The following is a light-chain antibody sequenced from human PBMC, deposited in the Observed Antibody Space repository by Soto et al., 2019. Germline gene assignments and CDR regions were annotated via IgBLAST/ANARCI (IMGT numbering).Light chain of an antibody. CDR3: QQSYTKRT. CDR2: AAS. V-gene: IGKV1-39*01. Sequence: DIQMTQSPSSLSACVGDRVTITCRASQSISSYLNWYQQKPGKAPKLLIYAASSLQSGVPSRFSGSGSGTDFTLTISSLQPEDFATYYCQQSYTKRTFGQGTTVDIK. CDR1: QSISSY. J-gene: IGKJ1*01.